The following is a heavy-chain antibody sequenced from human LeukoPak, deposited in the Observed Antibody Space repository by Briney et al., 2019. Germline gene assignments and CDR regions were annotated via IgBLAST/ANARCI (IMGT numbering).Heavy chain of an antibody. CDR1: GFTFSSYG. V-gene: IGHV3-30*02. CDR3: AKALRGSGVVPAALYYYYMDV. D-gene: IGHD2-2*01. J-gene: IGHJ6*03. CDR2: IRYDGSNK. Sequence: GGSLRLSCAASGFTFSSYGMHWVRQAPGKGLEWVAFIRYDGSNKYYADSVKGRFTISRDNSKNTLYLQMNSLRAEDTAVYYCAKALRGSGVVPAALYYYYMDVWGKGTTVTVSS.